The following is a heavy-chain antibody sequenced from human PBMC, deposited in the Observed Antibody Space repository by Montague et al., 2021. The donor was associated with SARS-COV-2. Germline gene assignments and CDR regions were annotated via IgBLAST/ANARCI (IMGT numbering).Heavy chain of an antibody. J-gene: IGHJ5*02. D-gene: IGHD3-10*01. CDR1: GYSISSGYY. Sequence: SETLSLTCTVSGYSISSGYYWGWIRQPPGKGLEWIGSIYQSGSTYYNPSLKSRVTISVDTSKNQFSLKLSSVTAADTAVYYCARDCYDYGSGSYQRWFDPWGQGTLVTVSS. CDR2: IYQSGST. CDR3: ARDCYDYGSGSYQRWFDP. V-gene: IGHV4-38-2*02.